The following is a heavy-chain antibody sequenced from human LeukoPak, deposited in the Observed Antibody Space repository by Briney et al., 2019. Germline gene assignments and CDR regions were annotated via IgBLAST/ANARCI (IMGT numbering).Heavy chain of an antibody. CDR1: GFTFSSYE. J-gene: IGHJ4*02. D-gene: IGHD6-19*01. V-gene: IGHV3-48*03. CDR2: ISSSGSTI. CDR3: ARVHRSSAWKFDS. Sequence: PGGSLRLSCAASGFTFSSYEMNWVRQAPGKGLEWVSYISSSGSTIYYADSVKGRFTISRDNAKNSLYLQLNSLRAEDTAVYYCARVHRSSAWKFDSWGQGTLVTVSS.